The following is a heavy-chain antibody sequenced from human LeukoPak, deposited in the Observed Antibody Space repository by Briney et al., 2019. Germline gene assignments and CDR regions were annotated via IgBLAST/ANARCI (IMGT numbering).Heavy chain of an antibody. CDR1: GFTFTSYT. V-gene: IGHV3-48*01. Sequence: PGGSLRLSCAASGFTFTSYTMNWVRQTLGQGLEWVSFISSSSSAIYYADSVKGRFTISRDNAKNSLFLQMNSLRAEDTAVYYCAREYSSSSGRAFDIWGPRDNGHRLF. J-gene: IGHJ3*02. CDR3: AREYSSSSGRAFDI. CDR2: ISSSSSAI. D-gene: IGHD6-6*01.